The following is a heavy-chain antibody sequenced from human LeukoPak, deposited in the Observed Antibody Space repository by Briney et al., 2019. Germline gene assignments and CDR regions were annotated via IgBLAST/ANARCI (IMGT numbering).Heavy chain of an antibody. V-gene: IGHV4-34*01. CDR2: INHSGST. CDR1: GGSFSGSY. J-gene: IGHJ6*03. D-gene: IGHD5-18*01. Sequence: SETLSLTCAVYGGSFSGSYWSWIRQPPGKGLEWIGEINHSGSTNYNPSLKRRVTISVDTSKNQFSLKLSSVTAADTAMYYCARALRSFGYYYYYMDVWGKGTTLTISS. CDR3: ARALRSFGYYYYYMDV.